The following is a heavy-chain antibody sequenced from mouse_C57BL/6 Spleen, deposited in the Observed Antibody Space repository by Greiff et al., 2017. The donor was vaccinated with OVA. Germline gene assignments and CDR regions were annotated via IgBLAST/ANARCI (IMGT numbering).Heavy chain of an antibody. CDR1: GYTFTSYW. Sequence: VQRVESGAELAKPGASVKLSCKASGYTFTSYWMHWVKQRPGQGLEWIGYINPSSGYTKYNQKFKDKATLTADKSSSTAYMQLSSLTYEDSAVYYCARSPITTVVDYWGQGTTLTVSS. V-gene: IGHV1-7*01. CDR3: ARSPITTVVDY. D-gene: IGHD1-1*01. CDR2: INPSSGYT. J-gene: IGHJ2*01.